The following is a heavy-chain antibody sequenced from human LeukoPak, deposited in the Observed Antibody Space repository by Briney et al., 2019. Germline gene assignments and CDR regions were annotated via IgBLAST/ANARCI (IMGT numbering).Heavy chain of an antibody. D-gene: IGHD3-22*01. CDR1: GITLSNYG. J-gene: IGHJ4*02. CDR2: ISDGGGRT. V-gene: IGHV3-23*01. CDR3: AKRGVVIRVILVGFHKEAYYFDS. Sequence: GGSLRLSCAVSGITLSNYGVSWVRQAPGKGLEWVAGISDGGGRTNYADSVKARFTISRDNPKNTLYLQMNSLRAEDTAVYFCAKRGVVIRVILVGFHKEAYYFDSWGQGALVTVSS.